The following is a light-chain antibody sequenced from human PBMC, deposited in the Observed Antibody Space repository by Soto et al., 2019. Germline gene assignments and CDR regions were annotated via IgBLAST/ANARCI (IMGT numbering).Light chain of an antibody. V-gene: IGKV3-20*01. J-gene: IGKJ4*01. CDR2: GAS. CDR3: QQYVTSPLT. CDR1: QSVSSGY. Sequence: EIVLTQSPGTLSLSPGERATLSCRASQSVSSGYLAWYQQKPGQAPRLLIYGASSRATGIPDRFSGSGSGTDFTLTISGLEPEDFAVYYCQQYVTSPLTFGGGTKVEFK.